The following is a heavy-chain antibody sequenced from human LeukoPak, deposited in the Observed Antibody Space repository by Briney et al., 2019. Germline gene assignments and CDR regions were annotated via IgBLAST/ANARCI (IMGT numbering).Heavy chain of an antibody. CDR3: AREVGSGWYYFDY. Sequence: GGSLRLSCAASGFTFSSYWMSWVRQAPGKGLEWVANIKQDGSEKYYVDSVRGRFTISRDNAKNSLYLQMNSLRAEDTAVYYCAREVGSGWYYFDYWGQGTLVTVSS. J-gene: IGHJ4*02. CDR2: IKQDGSEK. CDR1: GFTFSSYW. V-gene: IGHV3-7*01. D-gene: IGHD6-19*01.